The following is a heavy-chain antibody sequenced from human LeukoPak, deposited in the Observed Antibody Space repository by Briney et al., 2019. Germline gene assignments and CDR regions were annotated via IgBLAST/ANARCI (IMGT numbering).Heavy chain of an antibody. D-gene: IGHD1-26*01. V-gene: IGHV3-43*02. CDR3: AKDIRSSGSYWDAFDI. CDR1: GFTFDDYA. Sequence: GGSLRLSCAASGFTFDDYAMHWVRQAPGKGLEWVYLISGDGGSTYYADSVKGRFTISRDNSKNSLYLQMNSLRTEDTALYYCAKDIRSSGSYWDAFDIWGQGTMVTVSS. CDR2: ISGDGGST. J-gene: IGHJ3*02.